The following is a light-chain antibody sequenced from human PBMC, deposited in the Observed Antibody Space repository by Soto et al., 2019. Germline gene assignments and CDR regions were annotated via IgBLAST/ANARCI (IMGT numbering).Light chain of an antibody. Sequence: QSALTRPASVSGSPGQSISISCTGTSSDVGAYDYVSWYQQHPGKAPKLLIYEVYNRPSGVSTRFSGSKSGNTASLSISGLRAEDEANYYCSSFTSITTLVFGGGTKLTVL. V-gene: IGLV2-14*01. CDR3: SSFTSITTLV. J-gene: IGLJ2*01. CDR2: EVY. CDR1: SSDVGAYDY.